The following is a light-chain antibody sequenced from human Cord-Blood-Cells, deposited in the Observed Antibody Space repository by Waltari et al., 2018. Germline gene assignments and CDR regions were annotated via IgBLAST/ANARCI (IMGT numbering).Light chain of an antibody. J-gene: IGKJ2*01. CDR3: QQRSNWPGT. V-gene: IGKV3-11*01. Sequence: IVLTQSPATLSLSPGERATLSCRASQSVSSYLAWYHQKPGQAPRLLIYDAANRATGIPARFSGSGSGTDFTLTISSLEPEDFAVYYCQQRSNWPGTFGQGTKLEIK. CDR1: QSVSSY. CDR2: DAA.